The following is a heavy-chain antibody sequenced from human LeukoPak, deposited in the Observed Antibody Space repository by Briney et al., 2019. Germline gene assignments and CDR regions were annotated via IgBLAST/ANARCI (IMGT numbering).Heavy chain of an antibody. CDR3: AKGGYGTNAPSSFDY. Sequence: GGSLRLSCAAAAFTFGDDAMHSVRQAPGKGLTWVSLITGDGSNTYYAASVKGRFTISRDNSKNSLYLQMNSLRPEDTCLYYCAKGGYGTNAPSSFDYWGQGTLVTASS. V-gene: IGHV3-43*02. D-gene: IGHD5-18*01. J-gene: IGHJ4*02. CDR1: AFTFGDDA. CDR2: ITGDGSNT.